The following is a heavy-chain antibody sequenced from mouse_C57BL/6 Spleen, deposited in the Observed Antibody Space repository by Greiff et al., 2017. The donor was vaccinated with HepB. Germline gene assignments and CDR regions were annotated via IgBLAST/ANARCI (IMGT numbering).Heavy chain of an antibody. CDR2: ISDGGSYT. Sequence: DVKLVESGGGLVKPGGSLKLSCAASGFTFSSYAMSWVRQTPEKRLEWVATISDGGSYTYYPDNVKGRFTISRDNAKNNLYLQMSHLKSEDTAMYYCAREDYDYDEAMDYWGQGTSVTVSS. CDR1: GFTFSSYA. D-gene: IGHD2-4*01. V-gene: IGHV5-4*01. J-gene: IGHJ4*01. CDR3: AREDYDYDEAMDY.